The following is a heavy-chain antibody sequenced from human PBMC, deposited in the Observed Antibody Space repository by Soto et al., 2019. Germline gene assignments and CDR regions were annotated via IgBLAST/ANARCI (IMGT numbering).Heavy chain of an antibody. V-gene: IGHV3-66*01. CDR3: ARDLTGSDAFDI. J-gene: IGHJ3*02. CDR1: GFTVSSNY. Sequence: GGSLRLSCAASGFTVSSNYMSWVRQAPGKGLEWVSVIYSGGSTYYADSVKGRFTISRDNSKNTLYLQMNSLRAEDTAVYYCARDLTGSDAFDIWGQGTMVTVSS. D-gene: IGHD7-27*01. CDR2: IYSGGST.